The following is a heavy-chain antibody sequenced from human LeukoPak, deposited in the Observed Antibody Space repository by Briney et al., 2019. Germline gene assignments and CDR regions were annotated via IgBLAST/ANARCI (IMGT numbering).Heavy chain of an antibody. Sequence: SETLSLTCTVSGGSISTYYWNWIRQPPGKGLERIGYIYHSRSTNYNPSLQSRVTISVDTSKNQFSLNLNSVTAADTAVYYCARGGAARLHFQNWGQGTLVTVSS. CDR3: ARGGAARLHFQN. CDR2: IYHSRST. J-gene: IGHJ1*01. V-gene: IGHV4-59*01. CDR1: GGSISTYY. D-gene: IGHD6-6*01.